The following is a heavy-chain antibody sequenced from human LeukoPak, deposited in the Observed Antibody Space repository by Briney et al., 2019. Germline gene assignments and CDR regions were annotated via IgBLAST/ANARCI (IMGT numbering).Heavy chain of an antibody. CDR3: ARASGTTAFDI. D-gene: IGHD1-1*01. CDR1: GGSIRSNSYY. CDR2: IYYSGST. J-gene: IGHJ3*02. Sequence: PSETLSLTCTVSGGSIRSNSYYWGWIRQPPGKGLEWIGNIYYSGSTYYNPSLKSRVTISVDTSKNQFSLKLSAVTAADTAVYYCARASGTTAFDIWGQGTMVTVSS. V-gene: IGHV4-39*02.